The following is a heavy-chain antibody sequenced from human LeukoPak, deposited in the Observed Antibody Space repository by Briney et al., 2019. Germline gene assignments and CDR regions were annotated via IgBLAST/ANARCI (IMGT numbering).Heavy chain of an antibody. J-gene: IGHJ4*02. D-gene: IGHD3-22*01. V-gene: IGHV3-21*04. CDR1: GFTFSSYS. CDR3: ARRSGYYYGIDY. Sequence: GGSLRLSCAASGFTFSSYSMNWVRQAPGKGLEWVSSISSSSTYIYFADSVKGRFTISRDNAKNSLYLQMNSLRSDDTAVYYCARRSGYYYGIDYWGQGTLVTVSS. CDR2: ISSSSTYI.